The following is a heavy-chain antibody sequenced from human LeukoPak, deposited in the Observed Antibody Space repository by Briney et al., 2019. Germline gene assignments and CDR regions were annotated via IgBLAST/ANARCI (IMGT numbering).Heavy chain of an antibody. D-gene: IGHD6-19*01. CDR3: AKDLRQWLVGRDAFDI. CDR1: GFTFSSYA. CDR2: ISGSGGST. Sequence: PGGSLRLSCAASGFTFSSYAMNWVRQAPGKGLEWVSAISGSGGSTYYADSVKGRFTISRDNSKNTLYLQMNSLRAEDTAVYYCAKDLRQWLVGRDAFDIWGQGTMVTVS. J-gene: IGHJ3*02. V-gene: IGHV3-23*01.